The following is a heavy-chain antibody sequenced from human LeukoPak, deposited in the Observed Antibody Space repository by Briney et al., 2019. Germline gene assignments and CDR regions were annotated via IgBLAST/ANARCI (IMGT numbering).Heavy chain of an antibody. V-gene: IGHV5-51*01. D-gene: IGHD6-19*01. CDR1: GYSFTSYW. J-gene: IGHJ4*02. CDR3: ARHPSYTSGWPLDY. Sequence: GESLQISCKGSGYSFTSYWIGWVRQMPGKGLEWMGIIYPGDSDTRYGPSFQGQVTITADKSISTAYLQWSSLKASDTAMYYCARHPSYTSGWPLDYWGQGTLVTVSS. CDR2: IYPGDSDT.